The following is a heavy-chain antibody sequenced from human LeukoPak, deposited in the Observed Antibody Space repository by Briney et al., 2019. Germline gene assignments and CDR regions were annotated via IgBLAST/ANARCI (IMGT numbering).Heavy chain of an antibody. D-gene: IGHD4-17*01. CDR3: ARGGGWEYGDYEGRWFDP. Sequence: ASVKVSCKASGYAFTNHGITRVRQAPGQGLEWMGWISTYKDNTKYAQKFQGRVTMTTDTSTSTAYMELRNLRSDDTAVYYCARGGGWEYGDYEGRWFDPWGQGTLVTVSS. CDR2: ISTYKDNT. V-gene: IGHV1-18*01. CDR1: GYAFTNHG. J-gene: IGHJ5*02.